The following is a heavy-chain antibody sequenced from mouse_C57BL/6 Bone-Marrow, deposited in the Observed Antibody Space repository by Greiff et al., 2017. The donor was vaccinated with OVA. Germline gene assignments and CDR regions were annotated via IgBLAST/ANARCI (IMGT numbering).Heavy chain of an antibody. CDR1: GYTFTDYN. V-gene: IGHV1-18*01. Sequence: EVQLQQSGPELVKPGASVKIPCKASGYTFTDYNMDWVKQSHGKSLEWIGDINPNNGGTIYNQKFKGKATLTVDKSSSTAYMELRSLTSEDTAVYYCAREGNYYGSGYYWYFDVWGTGTTVTVSS. J-gene: IGHJ1*03. D-gene: IGHD1-1*01. CDR3: AREGNYYGSGYYWYFDV. CDR2: INPNNGGT.